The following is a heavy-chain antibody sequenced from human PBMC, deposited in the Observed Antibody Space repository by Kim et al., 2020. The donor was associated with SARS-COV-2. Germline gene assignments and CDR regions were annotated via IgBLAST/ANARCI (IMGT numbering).Heavy chain of an antibody. V-gene: IGHV7-4-1*02. CDR3: ARGFLPRYIVLMVYAIQNYYYGMDV. Sequence: ASVKVSCKASGYTFTSYAMNWVRQAPGQGLEWMGWINTNTGNPTYAQGFTGRFVFSLDTSVSTAYLQISSLKAEDTAVYYCARGFLPRYIVLMVYAIQNYYYGMDVWGQGTTVTVSS. CDR1: GYTFTSYA. D-gene: IGHD2-8*01. J-gene: IGHJ6*02. CDR2: INTNTGNP.